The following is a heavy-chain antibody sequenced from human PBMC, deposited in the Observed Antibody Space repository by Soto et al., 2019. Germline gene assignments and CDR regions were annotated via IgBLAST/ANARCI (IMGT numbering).Heavy chain of an antibody. CDR3: AKDKSSGPRGDAFNI. J-gene: IGHJ3*02. D-gene: IGHD3-10*01. V-gene: IGHV3-30*18. CDR1: GFTFSSYG. CDR2: ISYDGSNK. Sequence: LRLSCAASGFTFSSYGMHWVRQAPGKGLEWVAVISYDGSNKYYADSVKGRFTISRDNSKNTLYLQMNSLRAEDTAVYYCAKDKSSGPRGDAFNIWGQGTMVTVSS.